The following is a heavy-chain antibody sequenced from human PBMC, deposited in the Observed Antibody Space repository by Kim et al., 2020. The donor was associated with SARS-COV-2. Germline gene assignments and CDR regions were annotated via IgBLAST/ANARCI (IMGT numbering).Heavy chain of an antibody. J-gene: IGHJ4*02. Sequence: TNYNPSRKSRVTMSLDTSNNQFSRKLSSVTAADTAVYYCVRGVDRAKTGIDGGQGTLVTVSS. CDR2: T. D-gene: IGHD5-18*01. CDR3: VRGVDRAKTGID. V-gene: IGHV4-34*01.